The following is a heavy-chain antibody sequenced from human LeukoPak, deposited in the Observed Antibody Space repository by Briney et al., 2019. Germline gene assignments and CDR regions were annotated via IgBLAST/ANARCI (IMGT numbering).Heavy chain of an antibody. Sequence: SETLSLTCTVSGGSISSGGYYWSWIRQPPGKGLEWIGYIYHSGSTYYNPSLKSRVTISVDRSKNQFSLKLSSVTAADTAVYYCARAPIDSSGYYDDYWGQGTLVTVSS. CDR2: IYHSGST. CDR1: GGSISSGGYY. D-gene: IGHD3-22*01. V-gene: IGHV4-30-2*01. CDR3: ARAPIDSSGYYDDY. J-gene: IGHJ4*02.